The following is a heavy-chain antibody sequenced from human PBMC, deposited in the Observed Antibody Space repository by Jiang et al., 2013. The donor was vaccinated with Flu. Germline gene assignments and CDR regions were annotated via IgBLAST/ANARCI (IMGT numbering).Heavy chain of an antibody. CDR3: ATVTRYYYGMDV. Sequence: SVSSNSAAWNWIRQSPSRGLEWLGRTYYRSKWYNDYAVSVKSRITINPDTSKNQFSLQLNSVTPEDTAVYYCATVTRYYYGMDVWGQGTTVTVSS. J-gene: IGHJ6*02. CDR2: TYYRSKWYN. V-gene: IGHV6-1*01. CDR1: SVSSNSAA. D-gene: IGHD4-17*01.